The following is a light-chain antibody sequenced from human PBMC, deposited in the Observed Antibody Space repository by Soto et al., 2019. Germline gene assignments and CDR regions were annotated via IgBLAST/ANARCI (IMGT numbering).Light chain of an antibody. CDR1: RNIKTS. Sequence: DIQMTQSPSSVSASVGDRVTITCRASRNIKTSLAWYQQRPGKGPELLIYDASTLQSGVPSRIIVSGSGTEFTLTISRLQPEDFATFFCQQINSFPPTFGGGTKVTI. CDR2: DAS. V-gene: IGKV1-12*01. CDR3: QQINSFPPT. J-gene: IGKJ4*01.